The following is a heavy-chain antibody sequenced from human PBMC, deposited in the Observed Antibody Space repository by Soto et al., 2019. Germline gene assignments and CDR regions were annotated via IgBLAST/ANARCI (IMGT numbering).Heavy chain of an antibody. D-gene: IGHD4-17*01. CDR3: ARASSNDYGEIRH. CDR1: GFTFSDHY. V-gene: IGHV3-72*01. CDR2: TRNKANSYTT. J-gene: IGHJ4*02. Sequence: GGSLRLSCAASGFTFSDHYMDWVRQAPGKGLEWVGRTRNKANSYTTEYAASVKGRFTISRDDSKNSLYLQMNSLKTEDTAVYYCARASSNDYGEIRHWGQGTLVTVSS.